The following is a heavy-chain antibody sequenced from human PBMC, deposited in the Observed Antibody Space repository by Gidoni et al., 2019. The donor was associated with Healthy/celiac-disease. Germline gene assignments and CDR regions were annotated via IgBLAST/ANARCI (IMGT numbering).Heavy chain of an antibody. CDR3: GLPLYGSGFADAFDI. V-gene: IGHV1-2*06. Sequence: QVQLVQSGAEVKKPGASVKVSCKASGYTFTGYYMHWVRQAPGQGLEWMGRINPNSGGTNYAQKFQGRVTMTRDTSISTAYMELSRLRSDDTAVYYCGLPLYGSGFADAFDIWGQGTMVTVSS. D-gene: IGHD3-10*01. CDR2: INPNSGGT. J-gene: IGHJ3*02. CDR1: GYTFTGYY.